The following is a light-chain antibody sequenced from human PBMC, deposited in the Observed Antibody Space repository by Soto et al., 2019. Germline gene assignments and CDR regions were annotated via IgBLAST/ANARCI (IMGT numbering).Light chain of an antibody. V-gene: IGLV2-14*01. CDR1: SSDVGAYDY. CDR3: NSYARSTKYV. Sequence: QSALTQPASVSGSPGQSITVSCTGTSSDVGAYDYVSWYQHHPGKAPKLIIYEVTNRPSGVSNRFSGSKSGNTASLTISGLQAEDEADYYCNSYARSTKYVCGTGSKVTVL. CDR2: EVT. J-gene: IGLJ1*01.